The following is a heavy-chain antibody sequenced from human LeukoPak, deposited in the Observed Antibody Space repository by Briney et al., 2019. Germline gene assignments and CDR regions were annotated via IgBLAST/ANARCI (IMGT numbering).Heavy chain of an antibody. Sequence: SVKVSCKASGGTFSSSAISWVRQAPGQGLEWMGGIIPIFGTANYAQKFQGRVTITADESTSTAYMELSSLRSEDTAVYYCARGESSGRKDYYYMDVWGKGTTVTVSS. V-gene: IGHV1-69*13. CDR3: ARGESSGRKDYYYMDV. CDR1: GGTFSSSA. D-gene: IGHD6-25*01. CDR2: IIPIFGTA. J-gene: IGHJ6*03.